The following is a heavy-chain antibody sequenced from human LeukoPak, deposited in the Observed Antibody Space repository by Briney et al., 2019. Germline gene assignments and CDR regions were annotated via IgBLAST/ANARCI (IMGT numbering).Heavy chain of an antibody. CDR2: IYYSGST. J-gene: IGHJ3*02. CDR1: GGSISSYY. D-gene: IGHD5-18*01. V-gene: IGHV4-59*01. Sequence: SETLSLTCTVSGGSISSYYWSWIRQPPGKRPEWIGYIYYSGSTSYNPSLKSRVTISVDTSKNQISLKLSSVTAADTAVYYCARDLGVMVRAFDIWGQGTMVTVSS. CDR3: ARDLGVMVRAFDI.